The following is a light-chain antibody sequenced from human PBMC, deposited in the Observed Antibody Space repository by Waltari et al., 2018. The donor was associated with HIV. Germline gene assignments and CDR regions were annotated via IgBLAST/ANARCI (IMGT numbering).Light chain of an antibody. Sequence: QSALTQPASVSGSPGQSITLSCTGTSSDVGGYNYVSWYQQHPGKAPKLMIYYVSKRPSGVSIRFSGSKSGNTASLTISGLQAEDEADYYCCSYAGTSTWVFGGGTQLTVL. CDR1: SSDVGGYNY. J-gene: IGLJ3*02. CDR2: YVS. V-gene: IGLV2-23*02. CDR3: CSYAGTSTWV.